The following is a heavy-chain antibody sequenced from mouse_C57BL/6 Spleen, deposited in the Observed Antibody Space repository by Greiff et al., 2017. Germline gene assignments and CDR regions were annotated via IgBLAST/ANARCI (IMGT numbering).Heavy chain of an antibody. D-gene: IGHD3-2*02. CDR3: ARRSSGTEGYAMDY. J-gene: IGHJ4*01. CDR2: INPYNGGT. CDR1: GYTFTDYY. V-gene: IGHV1-19*01. Sequence: VQLKESGPVLVKPGASVKMSCKASGYTFTDYYMNWVKQSHGKSLEWIGDINPYNGGTSYNQKFKGKATLTVDKSFSTAYMELNSLTSEDSAVYYCARRSSGTEGYAMDYWGQGTSVTVSS.